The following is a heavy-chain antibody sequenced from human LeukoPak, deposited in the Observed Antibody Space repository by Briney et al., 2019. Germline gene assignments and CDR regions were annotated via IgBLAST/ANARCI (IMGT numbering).Heavy chain of an antibody. J-gene: IGHJ6*02. D-gene: IGHD3-22*01. CDR3: ARDYYDSSGYYFYYYYGMDV. CDR2: ISGSGGGT. Sequence: PGGSLRLSCAASGFTFSSYAMSWVRQAPGKGVEWVSAISGSGGGTYYADSVKGRFTISRDNSKNTLYLQMNSLRAEDTAVYYCARDYYDSSGYYFYYYYGMDVWGQGTTVTVSS. V-gene: IGHV3-23*01. CDR1: GFTFSSYA.